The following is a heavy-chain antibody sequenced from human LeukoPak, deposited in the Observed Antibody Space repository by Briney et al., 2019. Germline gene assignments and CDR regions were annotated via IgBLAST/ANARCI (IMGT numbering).Heavy chain of an antibody. CDR3: ARVSRAFYSNYYYYYGMDV. Sequence: GGSLRLSCASSGFTFSRYDMNWVRQAPGKGLEWISTMTATGGAAFYADSVKGRFTISRDNAKNSLYLQMNSLRAEDTAVYYCARVSRAFYSNYYYYYGMDVWGQGTTVTVSS. CDR2: MTATGGAA. CDR1: GFTFSRYD. V-gene: IGHV3-23*01. D-gene: IGHD4-11*01. J-gene: IGHJ6*02.